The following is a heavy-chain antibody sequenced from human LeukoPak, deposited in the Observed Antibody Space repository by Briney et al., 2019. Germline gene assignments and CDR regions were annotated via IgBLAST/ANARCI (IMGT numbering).Heavy chain of an antibody. Sequence: SETLSLTCNVSGGSINNYYWSWIRQPPGKGLELIGYIYYSGSTNYNPSLKSRVTMSVDTSKNQFSLKVNSVTAADTAVYYCARRTGYYDGFDYWGQGTLVTVSS. J-gene: IGHJ4*02. CDR3: ARRTGYYDGFDY. D-gene: IGHD3/OR15-3a*01. V-gene: IGHV4-59*01. CDR2: IYYSGST. CDR1: GGSINNYY.